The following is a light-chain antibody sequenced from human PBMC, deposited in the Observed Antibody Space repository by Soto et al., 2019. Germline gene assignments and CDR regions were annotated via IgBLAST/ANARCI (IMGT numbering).Light chain of an antibody. CDR2: GAS. CDR3: QQYGRSSWT. Sequence: EIELTQSPGTLSLSPGERATLSCRASQSVSSSYLAWYQQKSGQAPRLLIYGASSRATGIPDRFSGSGSGTDFTLTISRLEPEDFAVYYCQQYGRSSWTFGQGTKVDIK. J-gene: IGKJ1*01. CDR1: QSVSSSY. V-gene: IGKV3-20*01.